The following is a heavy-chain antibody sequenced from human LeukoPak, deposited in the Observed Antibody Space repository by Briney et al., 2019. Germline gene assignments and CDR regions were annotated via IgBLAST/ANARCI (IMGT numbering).Heavy chain of an antibody. Sequence: ASVKVSCKASGYTFTSYDINWVRQATGQGLEWMGWMNPNSGKTGYAQKFQGRVTMTRNTSISTAYMELSSLRSEDTAVYYCARGMYAGSHSDYWGQGTLVTVSS. V-gene: IGHV1-8*01. CDR3: ARGMYAGSHSDY. CDR2: MNPNSGKT. D-gene: IGHD2-8*01. CDR1: GYTFTSYD. J-gene: IGHJ4*02.